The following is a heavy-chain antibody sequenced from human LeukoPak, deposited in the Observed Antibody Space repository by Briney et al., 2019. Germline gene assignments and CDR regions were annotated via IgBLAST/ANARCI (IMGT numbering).Heavy chain of an antibody. CDR2: IFGNGDTT. CDR3: AKGKFGELSYVFDN. V-gene: IGHV3-23*01. J-gene: IGHJ5*02. Sequence: GGSLRLSCAASGFSFSSYAMNWVRQAPGKGLEWVSIIFGNGDTTYYADSVKGRVTVSRDNAKNSLYLQMNSLRLEDTALYYCAKGKFGELSYVFDNWGQGTLVTVSS. D-gene: IGHD3-10*01. CDR1: GFSFSSYA.